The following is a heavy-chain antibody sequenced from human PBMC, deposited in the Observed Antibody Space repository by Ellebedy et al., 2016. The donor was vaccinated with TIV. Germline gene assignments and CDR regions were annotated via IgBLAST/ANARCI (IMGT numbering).Heavy chain of an antibody. V-gene: IGHV4-39*01. J-gene: IGHJ4*02. CDR3: ARQHEGPGLAAPFDY. Sequence: SETLSLXXTVSGGSISSSTYFWGWIRQPPGKGLEWIGSMYYRGSTYYNPSLKSRVTISVDASKNQFSLKLSSVTAADTAVYYCARQHEGPGLAAPFDYWGRGTLVTVSS. CDR2: MYYRGST. CDR1: GGSISSSTYF. D-gene: IGHD6-6*01.